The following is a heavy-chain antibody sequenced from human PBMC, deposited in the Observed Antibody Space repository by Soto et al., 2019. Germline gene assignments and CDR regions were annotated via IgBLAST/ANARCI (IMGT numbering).Heavy chain of an antibody. Sequence: SETLSLTCAIYGGSFSGYYWSWIRQPPGKGLEWIGEINHSGSTNYNPSLKSRATISVDTSKNQFSLKLSSVTAADTAVYYCAREVKDIVVVVAATPRLGMDVWGQGTTVTVSS. J-gene: IGHJ6*02. D-gene: IGHD2-15*01. V-gene: IGHV4-34*01. CDR2: INHSGST. CDR3: AREVKDIVVVVAATPRLGMDV. CDR1: GGSFSGYY.